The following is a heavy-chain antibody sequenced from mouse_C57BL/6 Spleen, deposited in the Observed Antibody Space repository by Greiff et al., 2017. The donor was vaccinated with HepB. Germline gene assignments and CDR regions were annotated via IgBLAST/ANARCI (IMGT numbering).Heavy chain of an antibody. D-gene: IGHD1-1*01. V-gene: IGHV1-39*01. CDR2: INPNYGTT. Sequence: VHVKQSGPELVKPGASVKISCKASGYSFTDYNMNWVKQSNGKSLEWIGVINPNYGTTSYNQKFKGKATLTVDQSSSTAYMQLNSLTSEDSAVYYCASHYGSSYWYFDVWGTGTTVTVSS. CDR3: ASHYGSSYWYFDV. CDR1: GYSFTDYN. J-gene: IGHJ1*03.